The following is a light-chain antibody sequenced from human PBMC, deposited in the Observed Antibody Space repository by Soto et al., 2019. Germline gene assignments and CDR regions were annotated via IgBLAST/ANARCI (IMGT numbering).Light chain of an antibody. J-gene: IGLJ7*01. CDR2: DVH. V-gene: IGLV2-14*01. CDR1: ITDIGGYNF. Sequence: QSALTQPASASGSPGQSITISCTGTITDIGGYNFNSWYQHHPGNAHQLVIYDVHNRPSGISYRFAGSYAGNTASLTSSGLPAEEAADYYCASYEWPTALVFGGGTQLTVL. CDR3: ASYEWPTALV.